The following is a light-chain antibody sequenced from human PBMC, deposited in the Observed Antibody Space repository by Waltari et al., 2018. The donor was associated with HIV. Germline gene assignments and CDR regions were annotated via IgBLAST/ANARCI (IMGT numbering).Light chain of an antibody. V-gene: IGLV3-9*01. J-gene: IGLJ2*01. Sequence: SYELTQPLSVSVALGQTARLSCGGSTIGTKDVHWYQQKPGQAPSLVISNDKNRPTWVPERLSGSKSRNTATLTISGVQAGDAAVYYCQVWHYSVVFGGGTNLTVL. CDR3: QVWHYSVV. CDR2: NDK. CDR1: TIGTKD.